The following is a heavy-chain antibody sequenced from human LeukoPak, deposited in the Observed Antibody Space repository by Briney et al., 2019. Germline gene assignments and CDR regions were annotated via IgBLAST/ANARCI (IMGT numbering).Heavy chain of an antibody. J-gene: IGHJ4*02. CDR3: AGVGATPGRSDY. Sequence: PSETLSLTCAVYGVSFSGYYWSWIRQPPGKGLEWIGEINHSGSTNYNPSLKSRVTISVDTSKNQFSLKLSSVTAADTAVYYCAGVGATPGRSDYWGQGTLVTVSS. V-gene: IGHV4-34*01. CDR1: GVSFSGYY. CDR2: INHSGST. D-gene: IGHD1-26*01.